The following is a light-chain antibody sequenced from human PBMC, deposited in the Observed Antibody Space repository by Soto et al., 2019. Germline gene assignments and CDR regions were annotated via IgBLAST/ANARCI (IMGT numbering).Light chain of an antibody. Sequence: EIVLMQSPGTLSLSPGEGATLSCRASQSVNRNYLAWYQQKPGQAPTVLIFDTSRRATGVPDRFSGSGSGTDCTLPISRLEPDDFAVYYCQQYGSSHFTFGPGTKVNIK. CDR2: DTS. V-gene: IGKV3-20*01. J-gene: IGKJ3*01. CDR3: QQYGSSHFT. CDR1: QSVNRNY.